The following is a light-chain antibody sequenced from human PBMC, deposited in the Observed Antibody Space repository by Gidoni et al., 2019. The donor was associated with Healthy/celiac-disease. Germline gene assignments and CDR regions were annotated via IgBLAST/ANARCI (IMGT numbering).Light chain of an antibody. CDR3: KQALQTPT. CDR2: SGS. J-gene: IGKJ1*01. CDR1: QSLLHSNGYNY. V-gene: IGKV2-28*01. Sequence: DIVMTQSPLSLPVTPGEPASISCRSSQSLLHSNGYNYLDWYLQKPGQSSQLLIYSGSTRASGVPDRFSGSGSGTDFTLKISRVEAEDVGVYYCKQALQTPTFGQGTKVEIK.